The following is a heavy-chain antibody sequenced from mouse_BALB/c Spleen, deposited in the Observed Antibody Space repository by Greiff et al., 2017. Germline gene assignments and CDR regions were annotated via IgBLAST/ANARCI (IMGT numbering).Heavy chain of an antibody. CDR2: ISSGSSTI. CDR3: ARSTMITTYAMDY. D-gene: IGHD2-4*01. Sequence: EVHLVESGGGLVQPGGSRKLSCAASGFTFSSFGMHWVRQAPEKGLEWVAYISSGSSTIYYADTVKGRFTISRDNPKNTLFLQMTSLRSEDTAMYYCARSTMITTYAMDYWGQGTSVTVSS. J-gene: IGHJ4*01. V-gene: IGHV5-17*02. CDR1: GFTFSSFG.